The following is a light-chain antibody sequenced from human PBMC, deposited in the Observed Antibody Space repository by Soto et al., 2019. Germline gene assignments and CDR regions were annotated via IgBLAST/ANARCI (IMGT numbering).Light chain of an antibody. CDR3: AAWDDSLNAWV. J-gene: IGLJ3*02. Sequence: QSVLTQPPSASGTPGQRVTISCSGSSSNIGSNTVNWYQQLPGTSPKLLIYSNTQRPSGVPDRFSGSKSGTSASLAISGLQSEYEDDYYCAAWDDSLNAWVFGGGTKLTVL. CDR2: SNT. V-gene: IGLV1-44*01. CDR1: SSNIGSNT.